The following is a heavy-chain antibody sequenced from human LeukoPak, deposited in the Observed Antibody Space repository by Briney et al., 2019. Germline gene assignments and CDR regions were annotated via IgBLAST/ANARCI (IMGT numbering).Heavy chain of an antibody. J-gene: IGHJ4*02. CDR1: GYTFTNYA. D-gene: IGHD6-13*01. Sequence: ASVKVSCKASGYTFTNYAVHWVRQAPGQRLEWMGWINTDNGNTKYSQEFQGRVTITRDTSASTAYMELRSLRSDDTAVYYCARDHSSSCQLLDFWGQGTLVTISS. CDR2: INTDNGNT. CDR3: ARDHSSSCQLLDF. V-gene: IGHV1-3*04.